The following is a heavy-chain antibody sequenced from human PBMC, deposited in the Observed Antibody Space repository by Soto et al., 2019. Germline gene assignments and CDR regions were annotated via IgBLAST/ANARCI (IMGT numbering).Heavy chain of an antibody. CDR2: FDPEDGET. CDR1: GYTLTELS. D-gene: IGHD5-12*01. J-gene: IGHJ4*02. V-gene: IGHV1-24*01. Sequence: AASVKVSCKVSGYTLTELSMHWVRQAPGKGLEWMGGFDPEDGETIYAQKFQGRVTMTEDTSTDTAYMELSSLRSEDTAVYYCATDREGYLPLHFDYWGQGTLVTVSS. CDR3: ATDREGYLPLHFDY.